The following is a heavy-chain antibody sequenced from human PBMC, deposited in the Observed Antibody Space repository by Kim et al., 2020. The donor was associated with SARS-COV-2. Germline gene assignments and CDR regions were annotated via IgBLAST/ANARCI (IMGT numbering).Heavy chain of an antibody. CDR3: ARKVGSSSFDY. V-gene: IGHV1-69*01. J-gene: IGHJ4*02. CDR2: A. Sequence: ANYAQKFQGRVTITADESTSTAYMELSSLRSEDTAVYYCARKVGSSSFDYWGQGTLVTVSS. D-gene: IGHD6-6*01.